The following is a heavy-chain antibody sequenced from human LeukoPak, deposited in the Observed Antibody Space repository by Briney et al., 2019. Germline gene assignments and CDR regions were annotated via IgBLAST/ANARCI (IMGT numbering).Heavy chain of an antibody. D-gene: IGHD4-17*01. Sequence: PSETLSLTCAVYGGSFSGYYWSWIRQPPGKGLEWIGEINHSGSTNYNPSLKSRVTISVDTSKNQFSLKLSSVTAADTAVYYCARVSDGDYVWFDPWGQGTLVTVSS. J-gene: IGHJ5*02. V-gene: IGHV4-34*01. CDR2: INHSGST. CDR1: GGSFSGYY. CDR3: ARVSDGDYVWFDP.